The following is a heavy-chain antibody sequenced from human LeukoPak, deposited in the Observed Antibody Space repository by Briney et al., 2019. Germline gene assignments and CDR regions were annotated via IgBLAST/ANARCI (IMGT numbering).Heavy chain of an antibody. V-gene: IGHV3-74*01. CDR2: INNDGRA. D-gene: IGHD3-10*01. Sequence: GGSLRLSCVASGFTFGNYWMHWVRQAPGKGLVCISRINNDGRAVFAYSVAGRYPISRDNTKNTLYLQMNSLRAEDTAVYYCATDDAGVLLSHPLEGYFDYWGQGTLVTVSS. CDR1: GFTFGNYW. CDR3: ATDDAGVLLSHPLEGYFDY. J-gene: IGHJ4*02.